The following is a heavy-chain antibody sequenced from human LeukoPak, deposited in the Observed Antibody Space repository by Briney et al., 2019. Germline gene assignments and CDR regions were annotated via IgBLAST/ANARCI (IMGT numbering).Heavy chain of an antibody. J-gene: IGHJ4*02. CDR2: IYPGDSDT. V-gene: IGHV5-51*01. Sequence: GESLKISCKGSGSSFTSYWIGWVRQMPGKGLEWMGIIYPGDSDTRYSPSFQGQVTISADKSISTAYLQWSSLKASDTAMYYCARQYYDFWSGYSPIDYWGQGTLVTVSS. CDR3: ARQYYDFWSGYSPIDY. D-gene: IGHD3-3*01. CDR1: GSSFTSYW.